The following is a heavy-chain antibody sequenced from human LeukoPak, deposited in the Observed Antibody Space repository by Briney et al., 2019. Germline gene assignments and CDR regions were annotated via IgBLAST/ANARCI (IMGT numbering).Heavy chain of an antibody. CDR2: MNPNSGDT. V-gene: IGHV1-8*01. D-gene: IGHD3-10*01. J-gene: IGHJ4*02. CDR3: ARGPFGSGSFLDY. CDR1: GYIFSSND. Sequence: ASVKVSCKXSGYIFSSNDINWVRQAAGLGLEWMGWMNPNSGDTGYTQKFQGRVAMTRSTSITTAYMELSSLRSEDTAVYYCARGPFGSGSFLDYWGQGTLVTVSS.